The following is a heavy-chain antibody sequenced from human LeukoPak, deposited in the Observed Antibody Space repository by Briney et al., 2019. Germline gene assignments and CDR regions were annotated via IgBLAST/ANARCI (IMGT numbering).Heavy chain of an antibody. CDR2: IYTSGST. CDR1: GGSISNYY. D-gene: IGHD3-10*01. Sequence: KPSETLSLTCTVSGGSISNYYWSWIRQPAGKGLEWIGRIYTSGSTNYNPSLKSRVTISVDTSKNQFSLKLSSVTAADTAVYYCARDSRDYGSGSYMGYWGQGTLVTVSS. J-gene: IGHJ4*02. CDR3: ARDSRDYGSGSYMGY. V-gene: IGHV4-4*07.